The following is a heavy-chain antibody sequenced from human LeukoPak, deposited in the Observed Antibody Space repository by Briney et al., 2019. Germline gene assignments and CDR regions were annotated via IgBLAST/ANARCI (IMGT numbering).Heavy chain of an antibody. D-gene: IGHD3-10*01. V-gene: IGHV3-33*01. J-gene: IGHJ4*02. CDR3: ARDSYYYGSGSYPFDY. Sequence: PGRSMRLAWAVAGFTFSSYGMDWVRQAPGKGLEWVAVIRYDGSNRYYADSVKGRFTISRDNSKTTLHLQMNSLRAEDTAVYYCARDSYYYGSGSYPFDYWGQGTLVTVSS. CDR1: GFTFSSYG. CDR2: IRYDGSNR.